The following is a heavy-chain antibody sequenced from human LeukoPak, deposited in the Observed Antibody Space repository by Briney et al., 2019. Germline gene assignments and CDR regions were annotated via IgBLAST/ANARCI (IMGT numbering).Heavy chain of an antibody. Sequence: SVKVSCKASGGTFSSYAISWVRQAPGQGREWMGGIIPIFGTANYAQKFQGRVTITTDESTSTAYMELRSLRSEDTAVYYCARDRDGYSQGTFDYWGQGTLVTVSS. CDR2: IIPIFGTA. CDR1: GGTFSSYA. CDR3: ARDRDGYSQGTFDY. J-gene: IGHJ4*02. V-gene: IGHV1-69*05. D-gene: IGHD5-24*01.